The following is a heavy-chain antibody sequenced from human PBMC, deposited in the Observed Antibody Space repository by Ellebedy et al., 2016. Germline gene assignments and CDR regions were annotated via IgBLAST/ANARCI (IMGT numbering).Heavy chain of an antibody. D-gene: IGHD2-2*01. V-gene: IGHV4-4*02. CDR1: GASITSSNW. J-gene: IGHJ5*02. CDR3: ARVFGGCSATSCYPDP. Sequence: SETLSLXXAVSGASITSSNWWTCLRHSPGKGLEWIGELSHGGSKNYKPSLRSRGTMSVETSKNQFSLKLSSVTAAGTAIYYCARVFGGCSATSCYPDPWGQGTLVTVSS. CDR2: LSHGGSK.